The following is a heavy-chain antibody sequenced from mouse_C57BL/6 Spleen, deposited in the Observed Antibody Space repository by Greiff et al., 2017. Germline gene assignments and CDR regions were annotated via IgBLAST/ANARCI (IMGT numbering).Heavy chain of an antibody. V-gene: IGHV1-26*01. J-gene: IGHJ3*01. Sequence: VQLQQSGPELVKPGASVQISCKASGYTFTDYYMNWVKQSHGKSLEWIGDINPNNGGTSYNQKFKGKATLTVDKSSSTAYMELRSLTSEDSAVYYCARRDGYYDFAYWGQGTLVTVSA. CDR1: GYTFTDYY. CDR2: INPNNGGT. CDR3: ARRDGYYDFAY. D-gene: IGHD2-3*01.